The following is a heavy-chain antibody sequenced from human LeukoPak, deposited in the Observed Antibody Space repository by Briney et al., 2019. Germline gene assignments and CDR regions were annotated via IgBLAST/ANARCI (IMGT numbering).Heavy chain of an antibody. CDR2: INPNSGGT. Sequence: GASVKVSCKASGYTFTGYYMHWVRQAPGQGLEWMGWINPNSGGTNYAQKFQGRVTMTRDTSISTAYMELSRLRSDDTAVYYCARGRNYGDYPLGGMDVWGQGTTVTVSS. V-gene: IGHV1-2*02. CDR1: GYTFTGYY. J-gene: IGHJ6*02. CDR3: ARGRNYGDYPLGGMDV. D-gene: IGHD4-17*01.